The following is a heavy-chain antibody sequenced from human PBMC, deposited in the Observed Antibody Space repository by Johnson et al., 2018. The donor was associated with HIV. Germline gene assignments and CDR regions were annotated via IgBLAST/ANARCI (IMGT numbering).Heavy chain of an antibody. CDR3: VRDLSFDSIGYSHAFDM. CDR2: ISYDGSNK. J-gene: IGHJ3*02. Sequence: VQLVESGGGVVQPGRSLRLSCAASGFAFSSYGMHWVRQAPGKGLEWVAIISYDGSNKYYADSVKGRFTISRDNSKNTLYLQMNSLRVEDTALYYCVRDLSFDSIGYSHAFDMWGQGTMVTVSS. D-gene: IGHD3-22*01. V-gene: IGHV3-30*03. CDR1: GFAFSSYG.